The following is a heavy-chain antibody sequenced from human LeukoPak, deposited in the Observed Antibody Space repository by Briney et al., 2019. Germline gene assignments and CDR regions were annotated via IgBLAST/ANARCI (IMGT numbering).Heavy chain of an antibody. J-gene: IGHJ5*02. CDR2: FDPEDGET. V-gene: IGHV1-24*01. Sequence: ASVKVSCKVSGYTLTELSMHWVRQAPGKGLEWMGGFDPEDGETIYAQKFQGRVTMTEDTSTDTAYMELSSLRSEDTAVYYCATLYSGSYYANWFDPWGHGTLVTVSS. D-gene: IGHD1-26*01. CDR1: GYTLTELS. CDR3: ATLYSGSYYANWFDP.